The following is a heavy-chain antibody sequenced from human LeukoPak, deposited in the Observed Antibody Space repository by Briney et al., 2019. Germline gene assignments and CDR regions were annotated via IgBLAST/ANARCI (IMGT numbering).Heavy chain of an antibody. CDR3: ATSDDIVVVSTAPPEDY. V-gene: IGHV3-21*01. D-gene: IGHD2-2*01. CDR2: ISSSSSYI. Sequence: GGSLRLSCVVSGFTFSSYSINWVHQAPGKGLEWVSSISSSSSYIYYADSVKGRFTISRDNAKNSLYLQMNSLRAEDTAVYYCATSDDIVVVSTAPPEDYWGQGTLVTVSS. J-gene: IGHJ4*02. CDR1: GFTFSSYS.